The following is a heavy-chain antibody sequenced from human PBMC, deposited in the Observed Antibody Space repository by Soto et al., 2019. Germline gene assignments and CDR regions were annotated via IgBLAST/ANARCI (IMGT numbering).Heavy chain of an antibody. Sequence: QVQLVQSGDEVKKPGASVKVSCKASGYIFVNYGIAWVRQAPGQGLEWMGWISPYTGNTHSATKVQGRLTMTTDTHPRTAYMDRGSLTSDDTAVYYCVMVDNYVTPTPQDVWGQGTTVTVSS. V-gene: IGHV1-18*01. D-gene: IGHD3-16*01. CDR3: VMVDNYVTPTPQDV. CDR1: GYIFVNYG. J-gene: IGHJ6*02. CDR2: ISPYTGNT.